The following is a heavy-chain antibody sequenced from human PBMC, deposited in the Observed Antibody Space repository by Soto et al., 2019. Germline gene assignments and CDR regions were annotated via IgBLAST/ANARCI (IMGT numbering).Heavy chain of an antibody. V-gene: IGHV5-51*01. Sequence: PGESLKISCQCSGYTFSNFWVGWVRQLPGQGLEWMGIIYPGDHETRYSTPFHGKVTISAEKSINTAYLQWNRLEASDSAFYFCARRPRSSPDFDHWGQGALVTVSS. CDR3: ARRPRSSPDFDH. D-gene: IGHD6-13*01. J-gene: IGHJ4*02. CDR1: GYTFSNFW. CDR2: IYPGDHET.